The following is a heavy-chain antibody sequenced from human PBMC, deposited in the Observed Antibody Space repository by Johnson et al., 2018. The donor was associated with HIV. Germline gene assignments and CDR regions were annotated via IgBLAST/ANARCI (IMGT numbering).Heavy chain of an antibody. V-gene: IGHV3-74*01. D-gene: IGHD3-22*01. CDR3: ARESDSSGYYSDAFDI. CDR2: IKSDGSST. J-gene: IGHJ3*02. Sequence: VQLVESGGGLVQPGGSLRLSCVASGISFSSYWMHWVRQAPGKGLVWVSRIKSDGSSTTYADSVKGRFTISRDNAKNSLYLQINSLRAEDTAVYYCARESDSSGYYSDAFDIWGQGTMVTVSS. CDR1: GISFSSYW.